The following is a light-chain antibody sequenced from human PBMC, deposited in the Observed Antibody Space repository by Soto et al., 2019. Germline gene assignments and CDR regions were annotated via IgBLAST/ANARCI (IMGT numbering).Light chain of an antibody. V-gene: IGKV1-33*01. CDR1: QDISNY. Sequence: DIQLTKSPSSLSASVGDRVTITCQASQDISNYLNWYQQKPGKAPKLLIYDASNLETGVPSRFSGSGSGTDFTFTISSLQPEDIATYYCQQYDNLPRTLGQGTKEDSK. CDR2: DAS. J-gene: IGKJ1*01. CDR3: QQYDNLPRT.